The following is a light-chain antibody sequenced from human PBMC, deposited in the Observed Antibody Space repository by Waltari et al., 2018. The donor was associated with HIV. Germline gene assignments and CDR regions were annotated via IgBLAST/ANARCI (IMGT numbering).Light chain of an antibody. J-gene: IGLJ2*01. CDR1: SSDVGSYNF. Sequence: QSALTQPASVSGSIGQSITISCTGTSSDVGSYNFVSWYQHHPGKAPKLIIYEVYKRPSGVSNRFSGSKSGNTASLTVSGLQAEDEADYYCCSYAGSSIPFGGGTKLTVL. CDR3: CSYAGSSIP. CDR2: EVY. V-gene: IGLV2-23*02.